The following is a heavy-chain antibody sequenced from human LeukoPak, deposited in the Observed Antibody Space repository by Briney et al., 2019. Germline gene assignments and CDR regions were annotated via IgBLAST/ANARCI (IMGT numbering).Heavy chain of an antibody. D-gene: IGHD3-10*01. V-gene: IGHV3-21*01. CDR1: GFTFSDYT. CDR2: ISSTTTYI. J-gene: IGHJ4*02. CDR3: IRQYYGSGSFYDF. Sequence: GGSLRLSCAASGFTFSDYTMNWVRQAPGKGLEWVSSISSTTTYIYYADSVKGRFTNSRDNAKNSLYLQMNSLRAEDTAVYYCIRQYYGSGSFYDFWGQGALVTVSS.